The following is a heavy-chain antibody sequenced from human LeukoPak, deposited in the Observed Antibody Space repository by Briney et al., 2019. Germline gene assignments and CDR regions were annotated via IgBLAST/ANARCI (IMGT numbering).Heavy chain of an antibody. D-gene: IGHD5-12*01. CDR3: ARDRADYSGYDY. J-gene: IGHJ4*02. Sequence: PSETLSLTCTVSGGSISSGGYYWSWIRQPPGKGLEWIGYIYHSGSTYYNPSLKSRVTISVDRSKNQFSLKLSSVTAADTAVYYCARDRADYSGYDYWGQGTLVTVSS. CDR1: GGSISSGGYY. CDR2: IYHSGST. V-gene: IGHV4-30-2*01.